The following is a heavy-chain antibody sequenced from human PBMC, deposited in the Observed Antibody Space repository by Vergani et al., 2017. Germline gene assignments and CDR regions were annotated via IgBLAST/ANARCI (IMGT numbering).Heavy chain of an antibody. V-gene: IGHV3-49*04. Sequence: EVQLLQSEGAVVQPGGSLRLSCVASGFTFSSHAMSWVRQAPGKGLEWVGFIRSKAYGGTTEYAASVKGRFTISRDDSKSIAYLQMNSLKTEDTAVYYCTRVRXIGSGSYLKYGIDYWGQGTLVTVSS. CDR1: GFTFSSHA. CDR3: TRVRXIGSGSYLKYGIDY. D-gene: IGHD1-26*01. CDR2: IRSKAYGGTT. J-gene: IGHJ4*02.